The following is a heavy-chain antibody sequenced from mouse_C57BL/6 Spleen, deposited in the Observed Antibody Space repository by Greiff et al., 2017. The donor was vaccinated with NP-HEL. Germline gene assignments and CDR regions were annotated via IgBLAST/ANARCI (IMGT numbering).Heavy chain of an antibody. D-gene: IGHD1-1*01. CDR2: IYPGDGDT. V-gene: IGHV1-82*01. CDR1: GYAFSSSW. J-gene: IGHJ4*01. CDR3: ARTVGAMDY. Sequence: QVQLQQSGPELVKPGASVKISCKASGYAFSSSWMNWVKQRPGKGLEWIGRIYPGDGDTNYNGKFKGKATLTADKSSSTAYMQLSSLTSEDSAVYFCARTVGAMDYWGQGTSVTVSS.